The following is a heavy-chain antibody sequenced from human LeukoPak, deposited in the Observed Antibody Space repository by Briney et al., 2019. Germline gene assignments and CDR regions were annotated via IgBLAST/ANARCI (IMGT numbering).Heavy chain of an antibody. Sequence: GGSLRLSCAASGFTFSSYWMSWVRQAPGKGLEWVANIKRDGSEKYYVDSVKGRFTISRDNAKNSLHLQMNSLRAEDTAVYYCARERDSSAGYFDYWGQGTLVTVSS. CDR2: IKRDGSEK. V-gene: IGHV3-7*01. CDR1: GFTFSSYW. D-gene: IGHD6-19*01. CDR3: ARERDSSAGYFDY. J-gene: IGHJ4*02.